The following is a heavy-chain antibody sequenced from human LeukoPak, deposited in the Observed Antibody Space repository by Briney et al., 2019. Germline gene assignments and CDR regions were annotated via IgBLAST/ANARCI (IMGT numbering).Heavy chain of an antibody. CDR2: IYHSGRT. V-gene: IGHV4-39*07. CDR3: ARVRGSSGWYYAGEFDY. D-gene: IGHD6-19*01. J-gene: IGHJ4*02. Sequence: PSETLSLTCTVSGGSISSSSYYWGWIRQPPGKGLEWIGSIYHSGRTYYNPSLKNRVTISVDTSKDQFSLKLGSVTAADTAVYYCARVRGSSGWYYAGEFDYWGQGTLVTVSS. CDR1: GGSISSSSYY.